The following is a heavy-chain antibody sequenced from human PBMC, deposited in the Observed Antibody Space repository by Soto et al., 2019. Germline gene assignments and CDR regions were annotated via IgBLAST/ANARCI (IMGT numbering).Heavy chain of an antibody. Sequence: GGSLRLSCAASGFTFSSYGMHWVRQAPGKGLEWVAVISYDGSNKYYADSVKGRFTISRDNSKNTLYLQMNSLRAEDTAVYYCAKFLGMAGTSDYWGQGTLVTVSS. CDR3: AKFLGMAGTSDY. J-gene: IGHJ4*02. CDR1: GFTFSSYG. CDR2: ISYDGSNK. V-gene: IGHV3-30*18. D-gene: IGHD6-19*01.